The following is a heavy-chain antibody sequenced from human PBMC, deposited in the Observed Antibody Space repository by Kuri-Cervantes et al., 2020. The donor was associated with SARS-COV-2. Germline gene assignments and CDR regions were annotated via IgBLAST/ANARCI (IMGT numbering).Heavy chain of an antibody. CDR2: IRSKAYGGTT. J-gene: IGHJ4*02. D-gene: IGHD5/OR15-5a*01. Sequence: GGSLRLSCAASGFTFSSYWMHWVRQAPGKGLEWVGFIRSKAYGGTTEYAASVKGRFTISRDDSKSIAYLQMNSLKTEDTAVYYCTRGLPTIDSWGQGTLVTVSS. V-gene: IGHV3-49*04. CDR1: GFTFSSYW. CDR3: TRGLPTIDS.